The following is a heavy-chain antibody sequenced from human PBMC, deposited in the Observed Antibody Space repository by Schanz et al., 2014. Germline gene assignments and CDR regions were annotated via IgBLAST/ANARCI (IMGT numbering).Heavy chain of an antibody. D-gene: IGHD3-10*01. CDR2: ISGSGGST. Sequence: EVQLLESGGGLVQPGGSLRLSCLASGFAFSSYAMSWVRQAPGKGLEWVSAISGSGGSTYYADSVKGRFTISRDNSKNTLYLQMNSLRAEDTAVYYCAKGRFGELSAFDIWGQGTMVTASS. CDR1: GFAFSSYA. CDR3: AKGRFGELSAFDI. J-gene: IGHJ3*02. V-gene: IGHV3-23*01.